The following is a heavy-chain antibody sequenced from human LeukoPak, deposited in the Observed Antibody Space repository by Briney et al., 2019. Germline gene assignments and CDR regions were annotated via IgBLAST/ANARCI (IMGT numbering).Heavy chain of an antibody. V-gene: IGHV3-30*18. J-gene: IGHJ4*02. CDR1: GFTFSSYD. Sequence: GGSLRLSCAASGFTFSSYDMHWVRQAPGKGLEWVAVISYDGCNKYYADSVKGRFTISRDNSKNTLYLQMNSLRAEDTAVYYCAKDRYSGSYYFDYWGQGTLVTVSS. D-gene: IGHD1-26*01. CDR2: ISYDGCNK. CDR3: AKDRYSGSYYFDY.